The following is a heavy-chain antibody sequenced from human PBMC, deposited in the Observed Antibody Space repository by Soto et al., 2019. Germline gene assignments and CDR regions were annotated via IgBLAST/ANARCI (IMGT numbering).Heavy chain of an antibody. CDR3: AKENRRGYCSGGICYWYFDY. J-gene: IGHJ4*02. D-gene: IGHD2-15*01. CDR2: ISGSGDST. CDR1: GFTFSNYA. Sequence: EVQLLESGGGLVQPGGSLRLSCTASGFTFSNYAMSWVRQAPGKGLEWVSTISGSGDSTNYADSVKGQFAISRDNSNNLLYVQMDSLRVEDTAVYYCAKENRRGYCSGGICYWYFDYWGQGTLVTVSS. V-gene: IGHV3-23*01.